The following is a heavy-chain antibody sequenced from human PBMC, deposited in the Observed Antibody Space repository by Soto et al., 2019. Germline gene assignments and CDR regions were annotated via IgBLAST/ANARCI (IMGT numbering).Heavy chain of an antibody. Sequence: PGESLKISCKGSGYSFTSYWIGWVRQMPGKGLEWMGIIYPGDSDARYSPSFQGQVTMSADKSISTAYLQWSSLKASDTAIYYCARPAAAMAFDIWGQGTMVTVSS. CDR1: GYSFTSYW. V-gene: IGHV5-51*01. D-gene: IGHD5-18*01. CDR2: IYPGDSDA. CDR3: ARPAAAMAFDI. J-gene: IGHJ3*02.